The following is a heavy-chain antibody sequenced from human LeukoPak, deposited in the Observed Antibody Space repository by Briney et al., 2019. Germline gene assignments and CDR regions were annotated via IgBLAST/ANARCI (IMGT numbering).Heavy chain of an antibody. CDR1: GFTFSDHF. D-gene: IGHD2-21*01. Sequence: GGSLRLSCVVSGFTFSDHFLDWVRQAPGKGLEWVGRSRNKAKSYTTEYAASVKGRFTISRDDSKNSLYLQMNSLKTEDTAVYYCARLQGDSTAIFDYWGQGTLVSVSS. V-gene: IGHV3-72*01. CDR2: SRNKAKSYTT. CDR3: ARLQGDSTAIFDY. J-gene: IGHJ4*02.